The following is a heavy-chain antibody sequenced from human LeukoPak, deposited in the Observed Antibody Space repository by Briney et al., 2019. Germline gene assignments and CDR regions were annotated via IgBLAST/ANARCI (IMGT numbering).Heavy chain of an antibody. D-gene: IGHD2-2*01. CDR1: GFTVSSNS. CDR2: IYSAGNT. CDR3: ARDRGPAAIGDY. V-gene: IGHV3-53*01. J-gene: IGHJ4*02. Sequence: GGSLRLSCTVSGFTVSSNSMSWVRQAPGKGLEWVSFIYSAGNTHYSDSVKGRFTISIDNSKNTLYLQMNSLRAEDTAVYYCARDRGPAAIGDYWGQGTLVTVSS.